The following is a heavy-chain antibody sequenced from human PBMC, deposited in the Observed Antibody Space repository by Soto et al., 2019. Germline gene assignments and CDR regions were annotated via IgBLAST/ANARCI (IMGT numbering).Heavy chain of an antibody. Sequence: GASVKVSCKASGYTFTSYGISWVRQAPGQGLEWMGWINPNNGNTGYAQKFQGRVTMTRNTSISTAYMELSSLRFEDTAVYYCAREMEVWSGSDNTLYMDVWGKGTTVTVSS. D-gene: IGHD3-3*01. CDR1: GYTFTSYG. V-gene: IGHV1-8*02. CDR2: INPNNGNT. CDR3: AREMEVWSGSDNTLYMDV. J-gene: IGHJ6*03.